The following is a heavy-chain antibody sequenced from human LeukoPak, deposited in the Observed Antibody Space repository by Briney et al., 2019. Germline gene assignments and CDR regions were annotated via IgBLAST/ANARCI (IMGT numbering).Heavy chain of an antibody. J-gene: IGHJ4*02. D-gene: IGHD3-22*01. CDR1: GFIFEDYT. Sequence: GGSLRLSCAASGFIFEDYTMHWVRQAPGKTLEWVSLISWDGTTYYTDSLKGRFTISRDNSKNFLYLQMDTLRSEDTAFYYCVKDLSYESSGSGFDQWGQGTLVTVSS. V-gene: IGHV3-43*01. CDR2: ISWDGTT. CDR3: VKDLSYESSGSGFDQ.